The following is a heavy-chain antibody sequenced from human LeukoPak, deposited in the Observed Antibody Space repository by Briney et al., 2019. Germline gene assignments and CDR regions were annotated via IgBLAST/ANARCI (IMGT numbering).Heavy chain of an antibody. V-gene: IGHV3-21*04. D-gene: IGHD1-26*01. CDR1: GFTFSSYS. J-gene: IGHJ4*02. CDR3: AKDGTVGASFDY. Sequence: PGGSLRLSCAASGFTFSSYSMNWVRQAPGKGLEWVSSISSSSSYIYYADSVKGRFTISRDNAKNSLYLQMNSLRAEDTALYYCAKDGTVGASFDYWGQGTLVTVSS. CDR2: ISSSSSYI.